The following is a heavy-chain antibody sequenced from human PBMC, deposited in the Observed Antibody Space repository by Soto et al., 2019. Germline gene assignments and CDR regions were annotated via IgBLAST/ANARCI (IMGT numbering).Heavy chain of an antibody. CDR3: ARSPRSESLVVVVRTFDY. J-gene: IGHJ4*02. D-gene: IGHD2-21*01. CDR2: ISRTSNYI. CDR1: GFDFTTYT. Sequence: AHLEESGGGLVKPGESLRLSCAASGFDFTTYTMNWVRQAPGKGLEWVSSISRTSNYIYYANSLKGRFSISRDNAGNSLFLHMSGLTVDDTAVYYCARSPRSESLVVVVRTFDYWGQGTLVTVSS. V-gene: IGHV3-21*01.